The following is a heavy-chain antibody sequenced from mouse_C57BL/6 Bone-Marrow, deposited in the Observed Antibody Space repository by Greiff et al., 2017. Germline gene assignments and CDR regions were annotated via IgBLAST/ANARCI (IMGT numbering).Heavy chain of an antibody. Sequence: ESGAELARPGASVKMSCKASGYTFTNYTMHWVKQRPGQGLEWIGYINPSSGYTTYNQKFKDKATLTADKSSSTAYMQLSSLTSEDSAVYYCARADANPWYFDVWGTGTTVTVSS. CDR1: GYTFTNYT. CDR3: ARADANPWYFDV. D-gene: IGHD4-1*01. CDR2: INPSSGYT. J-gene: IGHJ1*03. V-gene: IGHV1-4*01.